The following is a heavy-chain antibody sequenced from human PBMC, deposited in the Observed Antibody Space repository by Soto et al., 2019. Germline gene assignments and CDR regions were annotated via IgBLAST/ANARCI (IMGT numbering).Heavy chain of an antibody. Sequence: VASVKVSCKASGGTFSSYAIIWVRQAPGQGLEWMGGIIPIFGTANYAQKFQGRVTITADESTSTAYMELSSLRSEDTAVYYCARDKIGGITGEEYYFDYWGQGTLVTVPS. CDR2: IIPIFGTA. CDR1: GGTFSSYA. CDR3: ARDKIGGITGEEYYFDY. V-gene: IGHV1-69*13. D-gene: IGHD1-20*01. J-gene: IGHJ4*02.